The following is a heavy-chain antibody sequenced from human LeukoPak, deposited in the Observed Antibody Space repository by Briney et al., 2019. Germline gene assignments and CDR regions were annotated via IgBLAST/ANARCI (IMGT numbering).Heavy chain of an antibody. CDR2: IYSSGST. CDR3: AREGGFYRPLDY. V-gene: IGHV4-4*07. D-gene: IGHD3-3*01. CDR1: GGSISTYY. J-gene: IGHJ4*02. Sequence: SETLSLTCTVSGGSISTYYWNWIRQPTGKRLEWIGRIYSSGSTNYNPSLKSRVTISVDTSENQLSLKLSSVTAADTAVYYCAREGGFYRPLDYMGRGTLVTVSS.